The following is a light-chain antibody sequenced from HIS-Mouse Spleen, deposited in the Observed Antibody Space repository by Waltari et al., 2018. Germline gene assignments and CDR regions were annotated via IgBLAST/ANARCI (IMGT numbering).Light chain of an antibody. CDR2: AAS. CDR3: QQLNSYPPT. Sequence: DIQLTQSPSFLSASVGDKVPFTCRASQGISSYLAWYQQKPGKAPKLLIYAASTLQSGVPSRFSGSGSGTEFTLTINSLQPEDFATYYCQQLNSYPPTFGQGTKVEIK. V-gene: IGKV1-9*01. CDR1: QGISSY. J-gene: IGKJ1*01.